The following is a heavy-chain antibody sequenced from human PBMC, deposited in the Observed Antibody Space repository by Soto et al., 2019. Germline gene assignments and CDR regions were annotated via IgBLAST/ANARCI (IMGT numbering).Heavy chain of an antibody. Sequence: GGSLRLSCAASGFTFSSYAMSWVRQAPGKGLEWVSAISGSGGSTYYVDSVKGRFTISRDNSKNTLYLQMNSLRAEDTAVYYCAREDIVVVSAAIISEYYYYYMDVWGKGTTVTVSS. CDR1: GFTFSSYA. CDR2: ISGSGGST. J-gene: IGHJ6*03. CDR3: AREDIVVVSAAIISEYYYYYMDV. D-gene: IGHD2-2*02. V-gene: IGHV3-23*01.